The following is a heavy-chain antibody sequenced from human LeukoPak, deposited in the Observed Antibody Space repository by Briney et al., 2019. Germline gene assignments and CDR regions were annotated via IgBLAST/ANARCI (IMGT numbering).Heavy chain of an antibody. CDR1: GFTFSDYY. V-gene: IGHV3-11*01. CDR3: GRGGPGTGVEF. Sequence: GGSLRLSCAASGFTFSDYYMSWIRQAPGKGLEWVSYISSSGSTIYYAESVKGRFTISRDNAKNTLYLQMNSPRAEDTAGYYCGRGGPGTGVEFWGQGTLVTVSS. D-gene: IGHD3-10*01. CDR2: ISSSGSTI. J-gene: IGHJ4*02.